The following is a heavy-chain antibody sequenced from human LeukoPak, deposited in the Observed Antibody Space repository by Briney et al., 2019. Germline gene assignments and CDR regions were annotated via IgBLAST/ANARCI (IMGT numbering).Heavy chain of an antibody. D-gene: IGHD3-9*01. J-gene: IGHJ4*02. CDR1: GFSFGGYA. CDR2: ITYNGAAT. CDR3: AKDGLYFDGSTHIYYFDS. V-gene: IGHV3-23*01. Sequence: GGSLGLSCAASGFSFGGYAMTWVRQAPGKGLEWVSSITYNGAATYYLDSVKARFTISRDNSRSTLYLQMDSLTAEDTALYYCAKDGLYFDGSTHIYYFDSWGQGTLVAVSS.